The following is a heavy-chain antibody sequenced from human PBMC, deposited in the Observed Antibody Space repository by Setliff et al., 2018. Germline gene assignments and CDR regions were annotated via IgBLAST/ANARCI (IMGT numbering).Heavy chain of an antibody. V-gene: IGHV1-69*13. J-gene: IGHJ4*02. CDR2: IIPMFGTT. CDR3: ARAPLESGYYYGQGHYFDY. Sequence: ASVKVSCKTSGFVFITYAITWVRQAPGQGLEWMGGIIPMFGTTNYAQRFRGRVTITADESTTTAYLELSSLRSEDTAVYYCARAPLESGYYYGQGHYFDYWGQGTLVTVSS. D-gene: IGHD5-18*01. CDR1: GFVFITYA.